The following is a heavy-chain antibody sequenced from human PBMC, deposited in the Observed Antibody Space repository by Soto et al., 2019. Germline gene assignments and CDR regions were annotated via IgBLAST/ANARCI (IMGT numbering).Heavy chain of an antibody. CDR2: IIPIFGTA. CDR3: ARQEEGVADTAMVDY. D-gene: IGHD5-18*01. J-gene: IGHJ4*02. CDR1: GGTFSSYA. Sequence: QVQLVQSGAEVKKPGSSVKVSCKASGGTFSSYAISWVRQATGQGLEWMGGIIPIFGTANYAQKFQGRVTITADESTSTAYMELSSLRSEDTAVYYCARQEEGVADTAMVDYWGQGTLVTVSS. V-gene: IGHV1-69*01.